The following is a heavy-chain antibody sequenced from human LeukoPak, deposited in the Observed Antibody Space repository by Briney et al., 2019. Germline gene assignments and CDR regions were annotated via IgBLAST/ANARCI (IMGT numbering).Heavy chain of an antibody. Sequence: ASVKVSCKASGYTFTSYHIHWARQGPGQGLEWMGIINPSGGSTSYAQKFQGRATMTRDTSTSTVYMELSSLRSEDTAVYYCARGGEYYFDYWGQGTLVTVSS. D-gene: IGHD7-27*01. CDR1: GYTFTSYH. J-gene: IGHJ4*02. CDR2: INPSGGST. CDR3: ARGGEYYFDY. V-gene: IGHV1-46*01.